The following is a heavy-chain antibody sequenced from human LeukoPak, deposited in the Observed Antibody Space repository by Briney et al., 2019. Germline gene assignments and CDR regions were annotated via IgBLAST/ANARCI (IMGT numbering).Heavy chain of an antibody. Sequence: SETLSLTCTVSGGSISSYYWSWIRQPPGKGLEWIGYIYYSGSTNYNPSLKSRVTISVDTSNNQFSLKLSSVTAADTAVYYCARDSIAARGRAFDYWGQGTLVTVSS. D-gene: IGHD6-6*01. CDR3: ARDSIAARGRAFDY. V-gene: IGHV4-59*01. J-gene: IGHJ4*02. CDR2: IYYSGST. CDR1: GGSISSYY.